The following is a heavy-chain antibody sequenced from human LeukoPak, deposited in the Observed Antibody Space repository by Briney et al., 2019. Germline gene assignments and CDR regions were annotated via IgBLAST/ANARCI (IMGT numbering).Heavy chain of an antibody. CDR3: VREFDYYDSTAIDY. D-gene: IGHD3-22*01. Sequence: ASVKVSCKASGYTFTSYGISWVRQAPGQGLEWMGWINPNSGGTNYAQKFQGRVTMTRDTSISTAYMELSRLRSDDTAVYYCVREFDYYDSTAIDYWGQGTLVTVSS. CDR2: INPNSGGT. V-gene: IGHV1-2*02. J-gene: IGHJ4*02. CDR1: GYTFTSYG.